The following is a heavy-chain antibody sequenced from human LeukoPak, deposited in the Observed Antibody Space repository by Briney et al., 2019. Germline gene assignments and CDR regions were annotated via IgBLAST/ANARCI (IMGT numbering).Heavy chain of an antibody. D-gene: IGHD3-10*01. CDR2: IYWDDDK. CDR1: GFSLSTSGVG. CDR3: AHRTLPSLLWFGETHFDY. Sequence: GSGPTLVNPTQTLTLTCTFSGFSLSTSGVGVGWILQPPGKAMDWLALIYWDDDKRYSPSLKSRLTITKDTSKNQVVLTMTNMDPVDTATYYSAHRTLPSLLWFGETHFDYWGQGTLVTVSS. V-gene: IGHV2-5*02. J-gene: IGHJ4*02.